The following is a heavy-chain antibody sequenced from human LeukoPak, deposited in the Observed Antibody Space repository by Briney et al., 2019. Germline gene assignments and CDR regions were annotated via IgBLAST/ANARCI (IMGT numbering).Heavy chain of an antibody. V-gene: IGHV1-18*01. CDR2: ISGYNGNT. J-gene: IGHJ3*01. Sequence: ASVKVSCKASGYTFTKYGITWVRQAPGQGPEWMGWISGYNGNTNYAQKLQGRVIMTTDTPTSTAYMELRSLRSDDTAVYYCARVVGGDNDAFDVWGQGTMVTVSS. D-gene: IGHD3-16*01. CDR3: ARVVGGDNDAFDV. CDR1: GYTFTKYG.